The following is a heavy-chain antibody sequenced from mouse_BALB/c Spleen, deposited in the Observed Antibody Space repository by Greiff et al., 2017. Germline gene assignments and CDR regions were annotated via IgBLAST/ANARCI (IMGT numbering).Heavy chain of an antibody. CDR1: GFTFSSYA. D-gene: IGHD2-3*01. V-gene: IGHV5-9-3*01. CDR2: ISSGGSYT. J-gene: IGHJ2*01. CDR3: ARQGYDGYYYFDY. Sequence: EVQLVESGGGLVKPGGSLKLSCAASGFTFSSYAMSWVRQTPEKRLEWVATISSGGSYTYYPDSVKGRFTISRDNAKNTLYLQMSSLRSEDTAMYYCARQGYDGYYYFDYWGQGTTLTVSS.